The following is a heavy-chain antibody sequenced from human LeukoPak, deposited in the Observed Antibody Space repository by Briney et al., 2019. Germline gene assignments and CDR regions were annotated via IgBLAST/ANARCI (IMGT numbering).Heavy chain of an antibody. J-gene: IGHJ3*02. CDR1: GYTFTNYY. V-gene: IGHV1-46*01. D-gene: IGHD3-10*01. CDR3: ARAVQGTRNGFDI. Sequence: ASVKVSCKASGYTFTNYYIHWVRQAPGQGLEWMGIINPSDEYTSYTQKFQGRVTMTRDTSTNTVYMELSSLRSEDTAIYYCARAVQGTRNGFDIWGQGTMVTVFS. CDR2: INPSDEYT.